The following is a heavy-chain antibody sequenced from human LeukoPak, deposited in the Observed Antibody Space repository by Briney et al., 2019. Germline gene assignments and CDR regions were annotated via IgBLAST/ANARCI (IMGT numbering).Heavy chain of an antibody. CDR2: INPNSGGT. J-gene: IGHJ3*02. CDR3: ARDYYDNSGFGAFDI. D-gene: IGHD3-22*01. CDR1: GYTFTAHY. V-gene: IGHV1-2*02. Sequence: ASVKVSCKASGYTFTAHYMHWVRQAPGQGLEWMGWINPNSGGTKYAQNFQGSVTMTRDTSIRTVYMELSRLRSDDTAVYYCARDYYDNSGFGAFDIWGQGTMVTVSS.